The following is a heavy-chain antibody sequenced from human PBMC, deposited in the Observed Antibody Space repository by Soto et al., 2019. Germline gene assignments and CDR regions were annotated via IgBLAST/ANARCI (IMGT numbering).Heavy chain of an antibody. Sequence: GGSLRLSCAASGFTFSSYSMNWVRQAPGKGLEWVSSISSSSSYIYYADSVKGRFTISRDNAKNSLYLQMNSLRAEDTAVYYCARDLHYYDSSGGAFDIWGQGTMVTVSS. CDR2: ISSSSSYI. CDR1: GFTFSSYS. CDR3: ARDLHYYDSSGGAFDI. J-gene: IGHJ3*02. D-gene: IGHD3-22*01. V-gene: IGHV3-21*01.